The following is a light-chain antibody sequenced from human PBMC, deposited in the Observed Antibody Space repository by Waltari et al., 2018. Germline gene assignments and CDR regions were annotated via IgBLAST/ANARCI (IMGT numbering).Light chain of an antibody. CDR3: SSYTSNSTWV. Sequence: QSALTQPASVSGSPGQSIAISCTGTTSDVGGYNYVSWYQQHPGKAPKLMVYEVSNRPSGVSNRFSGSKSCNTSSLTISGLQAEDEADYYCSSYTSNSTWVFGGGTKLTVL. CDR1: TSDVGGYNY. V-gene: IGLV2-14*01. J-gene: IGLJ3*02. CDR2: EVS.